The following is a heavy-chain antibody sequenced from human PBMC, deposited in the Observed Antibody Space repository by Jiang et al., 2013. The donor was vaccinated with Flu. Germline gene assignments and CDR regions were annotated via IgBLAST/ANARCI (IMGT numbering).Heavy chain of an antibody. D-gene: IGHD5-24*01. CDR3: ARDRRDGYNYLDN. J-gene: IGHJ4*02. CDR1: GGSISSGDYY. V-gene: IGHV4-30-4*01. Sequence: GPGLVKPSQTLSLTCTVSGGSISSGDYYWSWIRQSQGEGLEWIGCINYSGTTYYNPSLKSRVTISVDTSKNQFSLKLSSVTAADTAVYYCARDRRDGYNYLDNWGQGTLVTVSS. CDR2: INYSGTT.